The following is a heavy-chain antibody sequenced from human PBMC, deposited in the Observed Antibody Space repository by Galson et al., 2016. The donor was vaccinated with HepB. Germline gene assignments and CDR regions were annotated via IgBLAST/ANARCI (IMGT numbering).Heavy chain of an antibody. J-gene: IGHJ4*02. Sequence: SETLSLTCSVSGGSIFSYYWSWIRQSPENGLEWLGYIHHSGYANYNPSVKSRVTISVDTSKNQFSLRLSSVTAADTAVYYCAKGDPEDIVEVPATIPMWGQGTLVTVSS. CDR1: GGSIFSYY. V-gene: IGHV4-59*01. CDR3: AKGDPEDIVEVPATIPM. CDR2: IHHSGYA. D-gene: IGHD2-2*02.